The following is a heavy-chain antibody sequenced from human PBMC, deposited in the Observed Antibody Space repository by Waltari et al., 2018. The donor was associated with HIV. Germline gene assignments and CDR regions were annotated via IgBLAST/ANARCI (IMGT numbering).Heavy chain of an antibody. J-gene: IGHJ5*02. V-gene: IGHV4-39*01. CDR2: MYCSGST. D-gene: IGHD2-15*01. CDR3: ARHVSIVVVVAATGGWFDP. Sequence: QLQLQESGPGLVKPSETLSLTCTVSGGSISRSSYYWCWIRQPTGKGLQWNGRMYCSGSTYYNPSLKSRVTISVDTSKNQFSLTLSSVTAADTAVYYCARHVSIVVVVAATGGWFDPWGQGTLVTVSS. CDR1: GGSISRSSYY.